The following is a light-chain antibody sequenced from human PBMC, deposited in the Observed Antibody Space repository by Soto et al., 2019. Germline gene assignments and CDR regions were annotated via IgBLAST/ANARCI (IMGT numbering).Light chain of an antibody. V-gene: IGLV2-14*01. Sequence: QSALTQPASASGSPGQSITISCTGTSSDVGRSNHVFWYQQHPGKAPKLIIYEVSSRPSGVSNRFSGSKSGNTASLTISGLQAEDEADYYCSAHTYGALVFGGGTKVTVL. CDR1: SSDVGRSNH. J-gene: IGLJ2*01. CDR2: EVS. CDR3: SAHTYGALV.